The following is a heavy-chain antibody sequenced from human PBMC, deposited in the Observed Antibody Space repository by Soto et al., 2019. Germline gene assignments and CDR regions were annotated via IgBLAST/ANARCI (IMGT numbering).Heavy chain of an antibody. V-gene: IGHV3-23*01. Sequence: EVQLLESGGGLVQPGGSLRLSCAASGFTFSNYAVTWVRQAPVKGLSWVSTISGSGGSTYYADSVKGRFTISRDNSKNTLYLQMNSLRAEDTAVYYCAKDQGSSWYEIHYWGQGTLVTVSS. CDR3: AKDQGSSWYEIHY. J-gene: IGHJ4*02. CDR2: ISGSGGST. CDR1: GFTFSNYA. D-gene: IGHD6-13*01.